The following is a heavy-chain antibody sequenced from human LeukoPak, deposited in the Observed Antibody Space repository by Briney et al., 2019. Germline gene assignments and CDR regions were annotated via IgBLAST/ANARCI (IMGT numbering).Heavy chain of an antibody. CDR3: ASGYNWNDGGSYYYYYYGMDV. D-gene: IGHD1-20*01. J-gene: IGHJ6*02. CDR1: GGSISSGGYS. CDR2: IYHSGST. Sequence: LSLTCAVSGGSISSGGYSWSWIRQPPGKGLEWIGYIYHSGSTYYNPSLKSRVTISVDRSKNQFSLKLSSVTAADTAVYYCASGYNWNDGGSYYYYYYGMDVWGQGTTVTVSS. V-gene: IGHV4-30-2*01.